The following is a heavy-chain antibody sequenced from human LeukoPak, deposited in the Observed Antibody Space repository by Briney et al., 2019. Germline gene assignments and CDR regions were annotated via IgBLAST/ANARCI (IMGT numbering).Heavy chain of an antibody. Sequence: SETLSLTCTVSGGSISSNYWSWIRQPPGKGLEWIGYIYYSGSTNYNPSLKSRVTISVDTSKNQFSLKLSSVTAADTAVYYCARLYGSGKGSVKRLGYFDYWGQGTLVTVSS. CDR3: ARLYGSGKGSVKRLGYFDY. J-gene: IGHJ4*02. CDR1: GGSISSNY. D-gene: IGHD3-10*01. V-gene: IGHV4-59*01. CDR2: IYYSGST.